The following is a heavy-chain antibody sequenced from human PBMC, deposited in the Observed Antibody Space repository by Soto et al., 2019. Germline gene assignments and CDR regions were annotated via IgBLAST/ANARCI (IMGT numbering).Heavy chain of an antibody. CDR2: FYSGART. D-gene: IGHD3-16*02. J-gene: IGHJ6*02. CDR3: ASDLSPYYYYALDV. V-gene: IGHV3-53*03. Sequence: GGSLRLSCATSGFTASPNYMTWVRQAPGKGLEWVAIFYSGARTYYRDSVKGRFTISRDRSKSTLFLQMNNLTAEDTAVYFCASDLSPYYYYALDVWGQGTTVTVSS. CDR1: GFTASPNY.